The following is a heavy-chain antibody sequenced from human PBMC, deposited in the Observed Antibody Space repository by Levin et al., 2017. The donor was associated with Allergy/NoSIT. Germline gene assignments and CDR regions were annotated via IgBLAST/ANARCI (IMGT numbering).Heavy chain of an antibody. CDR3: ARASNGYFPYYYAMDV. CDR1: GGSISSSY. J-gene: IGHJ6*02. Sequence: PSQTLSLTCTVSGGSISSSYWSWIRQPPGKGLEWIGYIYYSGSTNYNPSLKSRVTISVDTSKNQFSLRLSSVTAADTAVYYCARASNGYFPYYYAMDVWGQGTTVTVSS. CDR2: IYYSGST. V-gene: IGHV4-59*01. D-gene: IGHD3-22*01.